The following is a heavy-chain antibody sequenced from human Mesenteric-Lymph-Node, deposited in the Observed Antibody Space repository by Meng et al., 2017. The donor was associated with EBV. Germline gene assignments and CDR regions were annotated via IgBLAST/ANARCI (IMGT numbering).Heavy chain of an antibody. CDR2: IYHSGST. CDR1: GGSLSSRNW. D-gene: IGHD1-1*01. J-gene: IGHJ2*01. CDR3: ARMEYTYHWYFDL. Sequence: VQLQGPGPGLWKPSGTLSLTCAVSGGSLSSRNWWSWVRQPPGKGLEWIGEIYHSGSTNYNPSLKSRVTISVDESKNQFSLKVTSVTAADTAVYYCARMEYTYHWYFDLWGPGTLVTVSS. V-gene: IGHV4-4*02.